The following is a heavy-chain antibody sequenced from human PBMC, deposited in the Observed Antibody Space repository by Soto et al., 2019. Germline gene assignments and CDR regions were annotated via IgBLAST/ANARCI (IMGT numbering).Heavy chain of an antibody. D-gene: IGHD2-21*02. CDR1: GFNFRSTA. J-gene: IGHJ4*02. V-gene: IGHV3-23*01. CDR3: AKGGDYDLDFDS. CDR2: ISGAGDSP. Sequence: EVQLLESGGGLVQPGGSLGLSCAASGFNFRSTAMSWVRQPPGKGLAWVSAISGAGDSPFYADSVKGRFTISRDNSKNMLYLYINSLRAEDTAMYYCAKGGDYDLDFDSWGQGTPVTVSS.